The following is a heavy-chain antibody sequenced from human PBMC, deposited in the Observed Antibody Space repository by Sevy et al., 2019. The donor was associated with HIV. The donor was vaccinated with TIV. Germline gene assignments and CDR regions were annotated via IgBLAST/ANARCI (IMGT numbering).Heavy chain of an antibody. CDR1: GFTFSSYG. CDR3: AKKEQDDYVWGSYRYGLLFDY. V-gene: IGHV3-30*18. CDR2: ISYDGSNK. Sequence: GGSLRLSCVASGFTFSSYGMHWVRQAPGKGLEWVAVISYDGSNKYYADSVKGRFTISRDNSKNTLYLQMNSLRAEDTAVYYCAKKEQDDYVWGSYRYGLLFDYWGQGTLVTVSS. J-gene: IGHJ4*02. D-gene: IGHD3-16*02.